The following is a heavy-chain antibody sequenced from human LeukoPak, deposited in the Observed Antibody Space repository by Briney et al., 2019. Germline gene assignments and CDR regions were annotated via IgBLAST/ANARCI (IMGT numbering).Heavy chain of an antibody. D-gene: IGHD3-10*01. CDR3: ARDGSGDFDP. CDR1: GGSISSSSYY. CDR2: IYYSGST. V-gene: IGHV4-39*07. J-gene: IGHJ5*02. Sequence: SETLSLTCTVSGGSISSSSYYWGWIRQPPGKGLEWIGSIYYSGSTYYNPSLKSRVTISVDTSKNQFSLKLSSVTAADTAVYYCARDGSGDFDPWGQGTLVTVSS.